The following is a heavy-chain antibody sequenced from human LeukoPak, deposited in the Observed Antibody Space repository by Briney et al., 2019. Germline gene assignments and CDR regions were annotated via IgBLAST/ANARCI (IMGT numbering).Heavy chain of an antibody. CDR2: IIPIFGTA. Sequence: GASVKVSCKASGYTFTSYAISWVRQAPGQGLEWMGGIIPIFGTANYAQKFQGRVTITADESTSTAYMELSSLRSEDTAVYYCARDSGIMGYSYGFGYWGQGTLVTVSS. V-gene: IGHV1-69*13. CDR3: ARDSGIMGYSYGFGY. CDR1: GYTFTSYA. J-gene: IGHJ4*02. D-gene: IGHD5-18*01.